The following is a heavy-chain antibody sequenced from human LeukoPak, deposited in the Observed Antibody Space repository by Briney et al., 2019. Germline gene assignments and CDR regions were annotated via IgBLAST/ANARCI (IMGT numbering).Heavy chain of an antibody. V-gene: IGHV3-49*03. CDR3: TGVDSSGWYYFDY. Sequence: LSLTCAVYGGSFSGYYWSWIRQAPGKGLEWLGFIRSKPYGGTTEYAASVKGRFTVSRDDSQSIAYLQMNSLKTEDTAVYYCTGVDSSGWYYFDYWGQGTLVTVSS. CDR1: GGSFSGYY. J-gene: IGHJ4*02. CDR2: IRSKPYGGTT. D-gene: IGHD6-19*01.